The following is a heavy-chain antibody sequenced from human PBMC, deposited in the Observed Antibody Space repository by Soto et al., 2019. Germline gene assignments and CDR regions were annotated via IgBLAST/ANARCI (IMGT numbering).Heavy chain of an antibody. D-gene: IGHD3-22*01. V-gene: IGHV4-30-4*01. CDR2: MSFSGYT. CDR1: GDSVSGGDSY. Sequence: QVQLQESGPGLVKPSQTLSLTCTVSGDSVSGGDSYWSWIRQPPGKALEWIGYMSFSGYTSYTPSLKRRVTISVDMSKSQFSLRLTSVTAADTAIYYCVRGGNPYHYATSGPGTFDKWGQGTLVSVSS. CDR3: VRGGNPYHYATSGPGTFDK. J-gene: IGHJ4*02.